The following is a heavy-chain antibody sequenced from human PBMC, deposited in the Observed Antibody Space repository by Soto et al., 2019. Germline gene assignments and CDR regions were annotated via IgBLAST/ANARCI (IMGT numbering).Heavy chain of an antibody. CDR1: GGSISSGGYS. Sequence: QLQLQEAGSGLVKPSQTLSLTCAVSGGSISSGGYSWSWIRQPPGKGLEWIGYIYHSGSTYYNPSLKSRVTISVDRSKNPFSLKLSSVTAADTAVYYCARESGSVVGFDYWGQGTLVTVSS. CDR2: IYHSGST. D-gene: IGHD2-15*01. CDR3: ARESGSVVGFDY. V-gene: IGHV4-30-2*01. J-gene: IGHJ4*02.